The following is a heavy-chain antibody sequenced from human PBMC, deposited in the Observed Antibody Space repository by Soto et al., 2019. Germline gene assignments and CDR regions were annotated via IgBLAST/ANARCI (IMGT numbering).Heavy chain of an antibody. CDR3: VKDRMPHNSVRDPFDV. CDR2: IGGGDRDR. CDR1: GFTFNIIA. J-gene: IGHJ3*01. Sequence: GGSLRLSCAACGFTFNIIAMSWVRQAPGKGLEWVSGIGGGDRDRYYADSVKGRFTISRDNSKNTVFLQMNSLRVEDTAIYYCVKDRMPHNSVRDPFDVWGQGTMVTVSS. D-gene: IGHD1-20*01. V-gene: IGHV3-23*01.